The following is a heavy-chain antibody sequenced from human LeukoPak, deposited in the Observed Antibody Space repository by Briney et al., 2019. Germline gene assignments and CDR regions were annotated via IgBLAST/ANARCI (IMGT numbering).Heavy chain of an antibody. CDR2: IIPIFGTA. V-gene: IGHV1-69*05. Sequence: ASVKVSCKASGGTFISYAISWVRQAPGQGLEWMGGIIPIFGTANYAQKFQGRVTITTDESTSTAYMELSSLRSEDTAVYYCARDHRQRGTLNWFDPWGQGTLVTVSS. CDR1: GGTFISYA. CDR3: ARDHRQRGTLNWFDP. D-gene: IGHD6-25*01. J-gene: IGHJ5*02.